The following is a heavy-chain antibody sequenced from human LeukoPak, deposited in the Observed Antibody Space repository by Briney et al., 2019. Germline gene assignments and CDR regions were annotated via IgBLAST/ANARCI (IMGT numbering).Heavy chain of an antibody. CDR2: ISYDGSNK. Sequence: TGGSLRLSCAASGFTFSSYAMHWVRQAPGKGLEWVAVISYDGSNKYYADSVKGRFTISRDNSKNTLYLQMNSLRAEDTAVYYCARDRTVTTHFIDYWGQGTLVTVSS. D-gene: IGHD4-17*01. CDR1: GFTFSSYA. J-gene: IGHJ4*02. CDR3: ARDRTVTTHFIDY. V-gene: IGHV3-30-3*01.